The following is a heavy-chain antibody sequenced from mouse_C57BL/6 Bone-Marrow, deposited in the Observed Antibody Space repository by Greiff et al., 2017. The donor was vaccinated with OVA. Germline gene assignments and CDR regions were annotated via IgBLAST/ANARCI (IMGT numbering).Heavy chain of an antibody. CDR3: AHYGSRLYLHY. CDR1: GYTFTNYW. D-gene: IGHD1-1*01. Sequence: QVQLKQSGAELVRPGTSVKLSCKASGYTFTNYWMHWVKQRPGQGLEWIGVIAPSDSCINYKQKFKGRATLTVDTSSSTAYMHLSSLTSEDSAVYYCAHYGSRLYLHYWGQGTSLTVSS. V-gene: IGHV1-59*01. CDR2: IAPSDSCI. J-gene: IGHJ2*02.